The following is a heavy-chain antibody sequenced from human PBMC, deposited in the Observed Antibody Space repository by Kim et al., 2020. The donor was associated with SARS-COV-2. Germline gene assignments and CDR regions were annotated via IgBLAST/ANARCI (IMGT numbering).Heavy chain of an antibody. Sequence: GGSLRLSCAASGFTFSSYSMSWVRQAPGKGLEWVANINQYGSEKYYVDSVKGRFTISRDNAKNSLYLQMNSLRVEDTAVYYCARARGTDCWGQGPLVTVS. CDR2: INQYGSEK. D-gene: IGHD3-16*01. V-gene: IGHV3-7*04. J-gene: IGHJ4*02. CDR1: GFTFSSYS. CDR3: ARARGTDC.